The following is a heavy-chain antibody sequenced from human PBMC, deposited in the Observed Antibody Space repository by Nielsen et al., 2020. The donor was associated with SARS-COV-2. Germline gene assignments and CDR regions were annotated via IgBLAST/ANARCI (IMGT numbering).Heavy chain of an antibody. CDR2: ISVGGTNS. CDR3: ANDFGDCGSSTCRPK. V-gene: IGHV3-23*01. CDR1: GFTFNTYA. D-gene: IGHD2-2*01. J-gene: IGHJ4*02. Sequence: GASLTISCAASGFTFNTYAMSWIRQAPGKGLDWISAISVGGTNSFYADSVKGRFTISRDNSNHTLYLQLTNLRAEDTAVYYCANDFGDCGSSTCRPKWGQGSRITVSS.